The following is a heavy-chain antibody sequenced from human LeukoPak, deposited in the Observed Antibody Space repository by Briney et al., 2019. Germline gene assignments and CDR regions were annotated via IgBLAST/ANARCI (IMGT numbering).Heavy chain of an antibody. V-gene: IGHV3-33*01. J-gene: IGHJ3*02. CDR3: ARNMGI. D-gene: IGHD2/OR15-2a*01. CDR1: GFTFSSYG. CDR2: IWYDESKE. Sequence: GGSLRLSWAASGFTFSSYGMHWVRQAPGKGLEWVAVIWYDESKEYYADSVKGRFSISRDNSKNTLYLQMSSLRAEDTAVYYCARNMGIWGQGTMVTVFS.